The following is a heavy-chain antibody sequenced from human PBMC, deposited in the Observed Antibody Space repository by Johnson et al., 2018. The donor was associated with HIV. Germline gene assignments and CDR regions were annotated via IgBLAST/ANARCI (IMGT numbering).Heavy chain of an antibody. CDR3: ARAAYVHYDILTGPPLEDAFDI. V-gene: IGHV3-64*01. J-gene: IGHJ3*02. CDR2: ISSNGGST. D-gene: IGHD3-9*01. CDR1: GFTFSSYA. Sequence: VQLVESGGGLVQPGGSLRLSCAASGFTFSSYAMHWVRQAPGKGLEYVSAISSNGGSTYYANSVKGRFTISSDNSKNTLYLQMGSLRAEDMAVYYCARAAYVHYDILTGPPLEDAFDIWGQGTMVTVSS.